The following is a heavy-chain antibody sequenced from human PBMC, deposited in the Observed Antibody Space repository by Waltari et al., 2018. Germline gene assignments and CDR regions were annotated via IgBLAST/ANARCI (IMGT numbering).Heavy chain of an antibody. V-gene: IGHV3-53*01. CDR2: IYSGGST. Sequence: EVQLVESGGGLIQPGGSLRLSCAASGFTVSSNYIGWVRKAPGKGLEWVSVIYSGGSTYYADSVKGRFTISRDNSKNTLYLQMNSLRAEDTAVYYCARDPVATNYYYYGMDVWGQGTTVTVSS. J-gene: IGHJ6*02. CDR3: ARDPVATNYYYYGMDV. CDR1: GFTVSSNY. D-gene: IGHD5-12*01.